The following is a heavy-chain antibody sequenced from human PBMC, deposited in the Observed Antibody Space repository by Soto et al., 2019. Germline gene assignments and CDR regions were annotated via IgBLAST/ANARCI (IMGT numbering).Heavy chain of an antibody. CDR2: ISGSGGST. J-gene: IGHJ5*02. V-gene: IGHV3-23*01. D-gene: IGHD3-10*01. Sequence: PEWSLRLSCAASEFTFSSYAMSWVRQAPGKGLEWVSAISGSGGSTYYADSVKGRFTISRDNSKNTLYLQMNSLRAEDTAVYYCAKDKFRGVQNWFDPWGQGTLVTVS. CDR3: AKDKFRGVQNWFDP. CDR1: EFTFSSYA.